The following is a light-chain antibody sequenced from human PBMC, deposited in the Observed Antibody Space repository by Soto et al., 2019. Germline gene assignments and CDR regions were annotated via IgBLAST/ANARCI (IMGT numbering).Light chain of an antibody. Sequence: QSVLTQPASVPGSPGQSITISCTGTSSDVGAYKYVSWYQQHPGKVPKLIIYGVSNRPSGVSNRFSGSKSGNTAFLTISGLQPGDEADYYCSSFTGTTTLDVFGTGTKVTVL. CDR3: SSFTGTTTLDV. V-gene: IGLV2-14*03. J-gene: IGLJ1*01. CDR1: SSDVGAYKY. CDR2: GVS.